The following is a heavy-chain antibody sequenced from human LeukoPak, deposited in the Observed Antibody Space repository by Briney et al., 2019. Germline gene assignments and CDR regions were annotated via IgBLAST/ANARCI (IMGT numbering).Heavy chain of an antibody. CDR1: GIPFMGYG. CDR2: VSGSGGST. D-gene: IGHD6-13*01. CDR3: AKSLAAADYRYFDL. Sequence: GGTLRLYCAASGIPFMGYGMSWVGQAPGKGLEWVSGVSGSGGSTYYADSVKGRSSISKDNSKNTLYLRMSRLRAGDTDVYYCAKSLAAADYRYFDLWGRGTLVTVSS. V-gene: IGHV3-23*01. J-gene: IGHJ2*01.